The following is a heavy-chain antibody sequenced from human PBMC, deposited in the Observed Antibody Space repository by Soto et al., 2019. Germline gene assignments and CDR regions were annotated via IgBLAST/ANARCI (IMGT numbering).Heavy chain of an antibody. V-gene: IGHV6-1*01. Sequence: SPTLSLTCAISGDSVSSNSAAWNCIRQSPSRGLEWLGRTYYRSKWYNDYAVSVKSRITINPDTSKNQSSLQLNSVTPEDTAVYYCARDRQRVLTLCDYYYGMDVCGQGTTVTVSS. CDR3: ARDRQRVLTLCDYYYGMDV. J-gene: IGHJ6*02. D-gene: IGHD6-6*01. CDR2: TYYRSKWYN. CDR1: GDSVSSNSAA.